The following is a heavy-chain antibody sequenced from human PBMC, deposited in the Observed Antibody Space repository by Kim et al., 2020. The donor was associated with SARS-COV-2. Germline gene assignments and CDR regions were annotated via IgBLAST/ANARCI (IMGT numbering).Heavy chain of an antibody. Sequence: YAQKLQGRVTMTTDTSTSTAYMELRSLRSDDTAVYYCARASSGRTGYFDYWGQGTLVTVSS. CDR3: ARASSGRTGYFDY. V-gene: IGHV1-18*01. J-gene: IGHJ4*02. D-gene: IGHD6-19*01.